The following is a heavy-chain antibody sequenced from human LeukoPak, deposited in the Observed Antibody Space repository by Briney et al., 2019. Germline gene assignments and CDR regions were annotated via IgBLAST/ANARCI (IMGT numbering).Heavy chain of an antibody. V-gene: IGHV1-46*01. CDR3: AREGSGSSLDWYFDL. CDR2: INPSGGST. Sequence: GASVKVSCKASGYTFTSYYMHWVRQAPGQGLEWMGIINPSGGSTSYAQKFQGRVTMTRDMSTSTVYMELSSLRSEDTAVYYCAREGSGSSLDWYFDLWGRGTLVTVSS. D-gene: IGHD6-13*01. J-gene: IGHJ2*01. CDR1: GYTFTSYY.